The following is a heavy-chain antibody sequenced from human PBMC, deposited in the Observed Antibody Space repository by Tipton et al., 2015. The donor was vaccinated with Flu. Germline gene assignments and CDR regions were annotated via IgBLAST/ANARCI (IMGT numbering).Heavy chain of an antibody. CDR3: SYYASRLNLGY. D-gene: IGHD3-16*01. CDR2: VSYSGTT. V-gene: IGHV4-39*07. CDR1: GGFIRTSTYS. J-gene: IGHJ4*02. Sequence: TLSLTCNVSGGFIRTSTYSWAWIRQPPGKGLEWIASVSYSGTTYYTPSLTSRVTISVDRSMNQISRRLSSVTAADTAIYYCSYYASRLNLGYWGQGTLVTVSS.